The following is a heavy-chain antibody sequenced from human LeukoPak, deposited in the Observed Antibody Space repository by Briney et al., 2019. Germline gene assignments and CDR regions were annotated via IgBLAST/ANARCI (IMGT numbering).Heavy chain of an antibody. D-gene: IGHD2-21*02. J-gene: IGHJ5*02. CDR2: IVVGSGNT. CDR1: GFTFTSSA. CDR3: ARGPMVTAFNWFDP. Sequence: SVKVSCKASGFTFTSSAVQWVRQARGQRLEWIGWIVVGSGNTNYAQKFQERVTITRDMSTSTAYMELSSLRSEDTAVYYCARGPMVTAFNWFDPWGQGTLVTVSS. V-gene: IGHV1-58*01.